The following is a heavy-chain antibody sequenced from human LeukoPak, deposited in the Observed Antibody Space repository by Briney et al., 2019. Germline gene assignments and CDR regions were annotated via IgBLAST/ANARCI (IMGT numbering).Heavy chain of an antibody. CDR2: ISSSGNYI. J-gene: IGHJ4*02. Sequence: GGSLRLSCAASGFTFTSYSMNCVRQAPGKGLEWVSSISSSGNYIYYADSVKGRFTISRDNARNSLYLQMNSLRAEDTAVYYCARGGRGTIMIVVAALDYWGQGTLVTVSS. V-gene: IGHV3-21*01. CDR3: ARGGRGTIMIVVAALDY. CDR1: GFTFTSYS. D-gene: IGHD3-22*01.